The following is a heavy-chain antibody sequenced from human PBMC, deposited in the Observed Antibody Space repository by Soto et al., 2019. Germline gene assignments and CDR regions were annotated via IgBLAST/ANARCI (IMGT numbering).Heavy chain of an antibody. J-gene: IGHJ5*02. CDR3: ARDRGDGYHYGWFDP. CDR2: INSDGSST. CDR1: GFTFSSYW. V-gene: IGHV3-74*01. D-gene: IGHD5-12*01. Sequence: EVQLVESGGGLVQPGGSLRLSCAASGFTFSSYWMHWVRQAPGKGLLWVSRINSDGSSTSYADSVKGRVTISRDNAKNTVYLQMNSLRAEDTAVYYCARDRGDGYHYGWFDPWGQGTLVTVSS.